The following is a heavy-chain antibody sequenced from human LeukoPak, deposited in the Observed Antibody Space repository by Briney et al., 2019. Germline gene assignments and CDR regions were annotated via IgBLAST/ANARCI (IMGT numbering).Heavy chain of an antibody. J-gene: IGHJ4*02. CDR2: IGKTNAI. CDR3: ARDDNWAFDY. D-gene: IGHD1-1*01. CDR1: GFTFSRYS. V-gene: IGHV3-48*04. Sequence: GGSLRLSRAASGFTFSRYSMNWVRQAPGKGLEWISYIGKTNAIYDADSVKGRFTISRDNAKNSLYLQMNSLRPDDTAVYYCARDDNWAFDYWGQGTLVTVSS.